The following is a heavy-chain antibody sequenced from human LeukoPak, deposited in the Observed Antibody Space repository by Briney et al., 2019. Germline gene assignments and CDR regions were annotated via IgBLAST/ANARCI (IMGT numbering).Heavy chain of an antibody. CDR3: ARVLPYHSAPYYFEY. J-gene: IGHJ4*02. CDR2: IIPILGIA. Sequence: ASVKVSCKASGGTFSSYAISWVRQAPGQGLEWMGRIIPILGIANYAQKFQGSVTITADKSTSTAYMELRSLRSDDTAMYYCARVLPYHSAPYYFEYWGQGTLVTVSS. CDR1: GGTFSSYA. V-gene: IGHV1-69*04. D-gene: IGHD2-2*01.